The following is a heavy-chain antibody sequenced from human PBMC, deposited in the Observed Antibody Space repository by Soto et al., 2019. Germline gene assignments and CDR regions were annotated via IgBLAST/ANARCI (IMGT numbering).Heavy chain of an antibody. CDR1: GFTFSSYG. D-gene: IGHD1-1*01. CDR2: ISYDGSNK. J-gene: IGHJ3*02. V-gene: IGHV3-30*18. Sequence: QVQLVESGGGVVQPGRSLRLSCAASGFTFSSYGMHWVRQAPGKGLEWVAVISYDGSNKYYADSVKGRFTISRDNSKNTLYLHMNSLRAEDTAVYYCAKDGNDDDFDIWGQGTMVTVSS. CDR3: AKDGNDDDFDI.